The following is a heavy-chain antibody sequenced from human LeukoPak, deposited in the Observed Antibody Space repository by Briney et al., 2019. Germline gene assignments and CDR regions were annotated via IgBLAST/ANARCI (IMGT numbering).Heavy chain of an antibody. D-gene: IGHD3-3*01. CDR2: IYYNGST. Sequence: SETLSLTCTVSGGAASSSRHSWTWIRQPPGTGLEWLGIIYYNGSTYYNPSPKGRVTISVDTSKNQFSLKLSSVTAADIAVYYCATGKVFPTYDFWSGPIDYGGQGTLVTVSS. CDR1: GGAASSSRHS. V-gene: IGHV4-39*07. J-gene: IGHJ4*02. CDR3: ATGKVFPTYDFWSGPIDY.